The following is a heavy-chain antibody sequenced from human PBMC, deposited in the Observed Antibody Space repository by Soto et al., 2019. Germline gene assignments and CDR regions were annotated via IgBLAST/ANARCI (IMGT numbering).Heavy chain of an antibody. D-gene: IGHD2-15*01. CDR1: GYTFTSYG. CDR3: ARGYCSGGSCYSGYYFDY. CDR2: ISAYNGNT. V-gene: IGHV1-18*01. Sequence: QVQLVQSGAEVKKPGASVKVSCKASGYTFTSYGISWVRQAPGQGLEWMGWISAYNGNTNYAQKLQDRVTMTTDTSTSTAYMELRSLRSDDTAVYYCARGYCSGGSCYSGYYFDYWGQGTLVTVSS. J-gene: IGHJ4*02.